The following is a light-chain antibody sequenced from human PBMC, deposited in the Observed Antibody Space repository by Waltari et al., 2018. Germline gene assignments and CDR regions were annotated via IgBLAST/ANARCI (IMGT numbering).Light chain of an antibody. J-gene: IGKJ3*01. CDR3: QQYGSSPLT. Sequence: EIVLTQSPGTLSLSPGERANLSCRASQSVSSSYLAWYQQKPGQAPRFLIYGASSRATGIPDRFSGSGSGTDFTLTISRLEPEDFAVYYCQQYGSSPLTFGPGTKVDIK. CDR1: QSVSSSY. V-gene: IGKV3-20*01. CDR2: GAS.